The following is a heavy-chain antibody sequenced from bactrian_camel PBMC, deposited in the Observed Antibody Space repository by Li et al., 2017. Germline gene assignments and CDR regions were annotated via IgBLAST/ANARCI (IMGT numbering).Heavy chain of an antibody. CDR1: RYTYKRNC. Sequence: HVQLVESGGGSVQAGGSLTLSCAAGRYTYKRNCMGWFRQRPGKDREGLAVLWIGGATTTYADSVKGRFTISLENAKRTEYLQMNILKPEDTAMYYCAARGPYCYTKLSVRDFTYWGQGTQVTVS. D-gene: IGHD2*01. CDR3: AARGPYCYTKLSVRDFTY. V-gene: IGHV3S1*01. CDR2: LWIGGATT. J-gene: IGHJ6*01.